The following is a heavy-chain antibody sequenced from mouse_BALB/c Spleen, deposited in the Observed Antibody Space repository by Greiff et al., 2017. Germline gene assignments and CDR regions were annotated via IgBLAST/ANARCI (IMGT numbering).Heavy chain of an antibody. CDR3: ARDYGSSYGFAY. J-gene: IGHJ3*01. V-gene: IGHV1-69*01. Sequence: VQLQQPGAELVMPGASVKMSCKASGYTFTDYWMHWVKQRPGQGLEWIGAIDTSDSYTSYNQKFKGKATLTVDESSSTAYMQLSSLTSEDSAVYYCARDYGSSYGFAYWGQGTLVTVSA. CDR2: IDTSDSYT. D-gene: IGHD1-1*01. CDR1: GYTFTDYW.